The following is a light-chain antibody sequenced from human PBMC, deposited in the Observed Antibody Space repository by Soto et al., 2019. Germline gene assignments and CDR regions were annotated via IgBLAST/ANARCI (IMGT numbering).Light chain of an antibody. Sequence: DIQMTQSPSSLSASVGDRVTITCRASQGISNDLGWSQQKPGKAPKRLLYAASSLQSGVPSGFSDSGSGTESALTTSSPQPEDVAAYDSVQHNSYPDTFGQGTKLEIE. V-gene: IGKV1-17*01. J-gene: IGKJ2*01. CDR1: QGISND. CDR2: AAS. CDR3: VQHNSYPDT.